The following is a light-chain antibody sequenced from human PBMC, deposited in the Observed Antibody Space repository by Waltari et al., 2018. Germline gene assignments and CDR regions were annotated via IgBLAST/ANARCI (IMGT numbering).Light chain of an antibody. V-gene: IGLV2-14*03. CDR3: SSYTSSTAVI. J-gene: IGLJ2*01. CDR1: SNDVGGYKY. Sequence: QSALTQPASVSGSPGQSITISCTGTSNDVGGYKYVSRYQQHPGKAHKVLIYDVNNRPSGVSNRFSGSESGTTASLTIFGLPAEDEAVYFCSSYTSSTAVIFGGGTKVTVL. CDR2: DVN.